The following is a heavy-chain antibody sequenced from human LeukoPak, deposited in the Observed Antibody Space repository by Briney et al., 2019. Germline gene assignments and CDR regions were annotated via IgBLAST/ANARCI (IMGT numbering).Heavy chain of an antibody. CDR1: GYTFNDYY. J-gene: IGHJ6*03. CDR3: ARDRGDYVWGSYRLYYYYYMDV. Sequence: ASVKVSCKASGYTFNDYYMHWVRQAPGQGLEWMGRTNPDSGGTDYAQKFQGRVTMTRDTSITTAYMDLDRLRSDDTAVYYCARDRGDYVWGSYRLYYYYYMDVWGKGTTVTVSS. D-gene: IGHD3-16*02. V-gene: IGHV1-2*02. CDR2: TNPDSGGT.